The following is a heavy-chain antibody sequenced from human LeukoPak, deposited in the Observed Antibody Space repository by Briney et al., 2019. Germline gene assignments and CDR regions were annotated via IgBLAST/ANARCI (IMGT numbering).Heavy chain of an antibody. CDR3: AKDIGSYYDY. V-gene: IGHV3-30*04. CDR2: ISYDGSNK. J-gene: IGHJ4*02. CDR1: GFTFSSYA. D-gene: IGHD3-10*01. Sequence: GRSLRLSCAASGFTFSSYAMHWVRQAPGKGLEWVAVISYDGSNKYYADSVKGRFTISRDNSKNTLYLEMNSLRAEDTAVYYCAKDIGSYYDYWGQGILVTVSS.